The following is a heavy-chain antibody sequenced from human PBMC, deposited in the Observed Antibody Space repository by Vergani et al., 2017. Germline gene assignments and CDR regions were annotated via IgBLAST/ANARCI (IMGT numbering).Heavy chain of an antibody. D-gene: IGHD2-21*01. CDR2: INHSGST. V-gene: IGHV4-34*01. CDR3: ASSKGIVVVGGRWCDP. CDR1: GGSFSGYY. J-gene: IGHJ5*02. Sequence: QVQLQQWGAGLLKPSETLSLTCAVYGGSFSGYYWSWIRQPPGKGLEWIGEINHSGSTNYNPSLKSRVTISVDTSKNQFSLKLSSVTAADTAVYYCASSKGIVVVGGRWCDPWGQGTLVTVSS.